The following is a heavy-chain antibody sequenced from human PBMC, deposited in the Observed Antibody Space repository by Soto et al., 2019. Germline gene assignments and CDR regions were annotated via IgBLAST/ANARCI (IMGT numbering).Heavy chain of an antibody. Sequence: QPGGSLRLSCAASGFTFSSYGMHRVRQAPGKGLEWVAVISYDGSNKYYADSVKGRFTISRDNSKNTPYLQMNSLRAEDTAVYYCAKASSVAGPFDYWGQGTLVTVSS. CDR3: AKASSVAGPFDY. V-gene: IGHV3-30*18. CDR2: ISYDGSNK. J-gene: IGHJ4*02. CDR1: GFTFSSYG. D-gene: IGHD6-19*01.